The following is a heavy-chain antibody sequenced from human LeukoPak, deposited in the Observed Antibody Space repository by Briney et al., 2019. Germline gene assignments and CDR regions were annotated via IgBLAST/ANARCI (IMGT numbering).Heavy chain of an antibody. CDR3: VKDMSYGSEGHFHY. D-gene: IGHD3-10*01. CDR2: ISWNSGSI. V-gene: IGHV3-9*03. CDR1: GFAFDDYA. J-gene: IGHJ4*02. Sequence: GGSLRLSCAASGFAFDDYAMHWVRQAPGKGLEWVSGISWNSGSIGYADSVKGRFTISRDNAKNSLYLQMNSLRAEDMALYYWVKDMSYGSEGHFHYWGQGILVTVSS.